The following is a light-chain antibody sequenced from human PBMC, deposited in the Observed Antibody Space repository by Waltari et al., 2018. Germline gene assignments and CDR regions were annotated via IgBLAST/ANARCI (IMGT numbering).Light chain of an antibody. J-gene: IGLJ2*01. Sequence: QSALTQPASVSGSPGQSITISCTGTTSDIGNNDYFSWYQQHPGKAPKLLIYEGTNRPSGVSTRFSCSKSGSTASLTISGLQADDEAHYYCSSYTGSTTLLVFGGGTDLTVL. V-gene: IGLV2-14*01. CDR2: EGT. CDR1: TSDIGNNDY. CDR3: SSYTGSTTLLV.